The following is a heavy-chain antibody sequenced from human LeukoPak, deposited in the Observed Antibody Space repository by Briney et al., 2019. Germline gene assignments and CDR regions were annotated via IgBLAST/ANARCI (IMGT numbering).Heavy chain of an antibody. CDR2: INPSGGTT. CDR3: ARDCRYFDWSSLRNWFDP. V-gene: IGHV1-2*02. D-gene: IGHD3-9*01. CDR1: GYTFTSYH. Sequence: ASVKVSCKASGYTFTSYHMHWVRQAPGQGLEWMGIINPSGGTTNYAQKFQGRVTMTRDTSISTAYMELSRLRSDDTAVYYCARDCRYFDWSSLRNWFDPWGQGTLVTVSS. J-gene: IGHJ5*02.